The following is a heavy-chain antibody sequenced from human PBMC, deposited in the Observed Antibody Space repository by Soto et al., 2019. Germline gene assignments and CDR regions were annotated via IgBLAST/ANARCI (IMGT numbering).Heavy chain of an antibody. CDR1: GGSISNNFYY. CDR2: ISNSGNT. Sequence: SETLSLTCSVSGGSISNNFYYWTWIRQPPGKDLEWIGYISNSGNTAYNPSLNSRGTISVDKPKNQFSLKLSSVTAADTAVYYCTRRFSYGSGKYGIDLWGQGTTVTAP. J-gene: IGHJ6*02. V-gene: IGHV4-61*05. CDR3: TRRFSYGSGKYGIDL. D-gene: IGHD3-10*01.